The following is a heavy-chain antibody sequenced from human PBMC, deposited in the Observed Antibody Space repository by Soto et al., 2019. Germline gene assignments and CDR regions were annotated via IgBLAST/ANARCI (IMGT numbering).Heavy chain of an antibody. CDR1: GFTFSSYG. Sequence: GGSLRLSCAASGFTFSSYGMHWVRQAPGKGLEWVAVISYDGSNKYYADSVKGRFTISRDNSKNTLYLQMNSLRAEDTAVYYCAKDRYDFWSGYYPTSPHYYYYYGMDVWGQGTTVTVSS. V-gene: IGHV3-30*18. CDR3: AKDRYDFWSGYYPTSPHYYYYYGMDV. CDR2: ISYDGSNK. D-gene: IGHD3-3*01. J-gene: IGHJ6*02.